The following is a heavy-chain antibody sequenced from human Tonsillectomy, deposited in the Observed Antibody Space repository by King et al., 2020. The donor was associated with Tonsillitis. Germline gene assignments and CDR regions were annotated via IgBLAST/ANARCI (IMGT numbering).Heavy chain of an antibody. V-gene: IGHV4-59*08. CDR3: ARLILSGNSTGLDT. D-gene: IGHD4-23*01. CDR2: IYYSGGT. Sequence: QLQESGPGLVKPSETLSLTCTVSGGSISSNYWSWIRQPPGKGLEWIGFIYYSGGTNYNPSLKSRVTISVDTSKKQFSLKLSSVTAADTAVYYCARLILSGNSTGLDTWGTGTLVTVSS. CDR1: GGSISSNY. J-gene: IGHJ5*02.